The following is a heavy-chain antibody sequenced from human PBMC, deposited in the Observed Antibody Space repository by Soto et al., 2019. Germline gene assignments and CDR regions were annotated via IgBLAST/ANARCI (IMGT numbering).Heavy chain of an antibody. J-gene: IGHJ6*02. V-gene: IGHV4-30-4*01. D-gene: IGHD5-12*01. CDR1: GGSISSGDYY. Sequence: LSLTCTVSGGSISSGDYYWSWIRQPPGKGLEYIGYIYYSGSSHYNPSLKSRVTISLDTSRNQFSLKLSSVTAADTAVYYCARAIVATIGGIDVWGQGTTVTVSS. CDR2: IYYSGSS. CDR3: ARAIVATIGGIDV.